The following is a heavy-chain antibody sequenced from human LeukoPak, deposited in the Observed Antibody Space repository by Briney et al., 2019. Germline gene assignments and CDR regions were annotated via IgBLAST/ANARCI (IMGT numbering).Heavy chain of an antibody. V-gene: IGHV3-30-3*01. J-gene: IGHJ4*02. CDR2: ISYDGSNK. CDR3: AKDPGYRDF. D-gene: IGHD5-18*01. Sequence: GGSLRLSCAASGFTFSSYAMHWVRQAPGKGLEWVAVISYDGSNKYYADSVKGRFTISRDNSKNTLYLQMNSLRPEDTAMYFCAKDPGYRDFWGQGTLVTVSS. CDR1: GFTFSSYA.